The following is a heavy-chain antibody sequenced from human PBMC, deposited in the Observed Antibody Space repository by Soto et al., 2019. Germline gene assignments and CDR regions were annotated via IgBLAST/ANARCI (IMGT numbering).Heavy chain of an antibody. D-gene: IGHD6-19*01. CDR2: ISGSGDST. V-gene: IGHV3-23*01. J-gene: IGHJ4*02. CDR3: AKERSSGWSLDY. Sequence: EVQLLECGGGLVQPGGSLRLSCAASGFTFSTYAMNWVRQAPGKGLEWVSGISGSGDSTYYADSVKGRFTVSRDNSKNTLYLQMNSLRAEDTAVFYCAKERSSGWSLDYWGQGTLVTVSS. CDR1: GFTFSTYA.